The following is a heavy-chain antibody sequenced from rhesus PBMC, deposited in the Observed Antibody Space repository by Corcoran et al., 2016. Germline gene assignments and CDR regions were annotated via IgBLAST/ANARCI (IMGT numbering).Heavy chain of an antibody. CDR1: GGSISSNY. V-gene: IGHV4-147*01. CDR2: IYGSSGPP. Sequence: QVQLQESGPGLVKPSETLSLTCAVSGGSISSNYWSWIRQPPGKGLEWIGRIYGSSGPPTYNPSLTSRVTISTATSKNQFSMKLSSVTAADTAVYYCARGRYSGNYLGYWGQGVLVTVSS. J-gene: IGHJ4*01. D-gene: IGHD1-44*02. CDR3: ARGRYSGNYLGY.